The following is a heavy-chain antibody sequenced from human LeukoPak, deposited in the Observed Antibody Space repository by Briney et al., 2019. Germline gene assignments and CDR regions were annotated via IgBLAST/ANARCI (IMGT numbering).Heavy chain of an antibody. V-gene: IGHV3-53*01. Sequence: GGSLRLSCAASGFTVSSNYMSWVRQAPGKGLEWVSVIYSGGSTYYADSVKGRFTISRDNSKNTLYLQMNSLRAEDTAVYYCARDDYYDSKLVYWGQGTLVTVSS. D-gene: IGHD3-22*01. CDR2: IYSGGST. CDR1: GFTVSSNY. CDR3: ARDDYYDSKLVY. J-gene: IGHJ4*02.